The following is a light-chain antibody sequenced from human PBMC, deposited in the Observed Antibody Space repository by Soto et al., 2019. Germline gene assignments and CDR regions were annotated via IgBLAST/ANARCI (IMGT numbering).Light chain of an antibody. CDR2: EGS. J-gene: IGLJ2*01. Sequence: QSALSQPASLSGSPGQSITLSCPGTSSDVGSYNLVSWYQQHPGKAPKLMIYEGSKRPSGVSNRFSGSKSGNTASLTISGLQAEDEADYYCCSYAGSSTFVVFGGGTKVTVL. V-gene: IGLV2-23*03. CDR3: CSYAGSSTFVV. CDR1: SSDVGSYNL.